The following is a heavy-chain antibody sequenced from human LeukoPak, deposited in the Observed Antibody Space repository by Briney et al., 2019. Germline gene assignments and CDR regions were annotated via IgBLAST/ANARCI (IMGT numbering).Heavy chain of an antibody. Sequence: GGSLRLSCAASGFTFSSYWMSWVRQAPGKGLEWVANIKQDGSEKYYVDSVKGRFTISRDNAKNSLHLQMNSLRAEDTAVYYCAREPDHYDFWSGTSGNWGQGTLVTVSS. CDR2: IKQDGSEK. D-gene: IGHD3-3*01. CDR1: GFTFSSYW. V-gene: IGHV3-7*01. CDR3: AREPDHYDFWSGTSGN. J-gene: IGHJ4*02.